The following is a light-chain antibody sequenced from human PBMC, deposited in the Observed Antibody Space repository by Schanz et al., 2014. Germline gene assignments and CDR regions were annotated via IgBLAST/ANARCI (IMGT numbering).Light chain of an antibody. J-gene: IGKJ1*01. CDR3: QLRGNWPPWT. CDR1: QSVSSN. CDR2: GAS. Sequence: EIVMTQSPATLSVSPGERVTLSCRASQSVSSNLAWYQQRPGQAPRLLIYGASSRATGTPARFSGSGSGTDFTLTISSLEPEDFAVYYCQLRGNWPPWTFGQGTKVEV. V-gene: IGKV3-11*01.